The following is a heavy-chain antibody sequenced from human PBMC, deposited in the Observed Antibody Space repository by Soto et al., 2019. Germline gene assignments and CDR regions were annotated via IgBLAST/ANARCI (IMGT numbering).Heavy chain of an antibody. D-gene: IGHD6-6*01. CDR2: INHSGST. CDR1: GGSFSGYY. V-gene: IGHV4-34*01. J-gene: IGHJ4*02. Sequence: LSLTCAVYGGSFSGYYWSWIRQPPGKGLEWIGEINHSGSTNYNPSLKSRVTISVDTSKNQFSLKLSSVTAADTAVYYCARARAARHHDYWGQGTLVTVSS. CDR3: ARARAARHHDY.